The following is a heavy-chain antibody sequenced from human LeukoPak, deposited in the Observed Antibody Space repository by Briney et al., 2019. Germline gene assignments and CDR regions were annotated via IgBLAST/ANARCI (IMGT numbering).Heavy chain of an antibody. CDR2: ISGSGDST. D-gene: IGHD3-9*01. J-gene: IGHJ4*02. CDR3: AAVLTGYYSPLDY. V-gene: IGHV3-23*01. Sequence: GGSLRLFCAASGFTFSNYAMRWVRQAPGKGLEWVSSISGSGDSTYYADSVKGWFTISRDNSKNTLYLQMNSLRAEDTAVYYCAAVLTGYYSPLDYWGQGTLVTVSS. CDR1: GFTFSNYA.